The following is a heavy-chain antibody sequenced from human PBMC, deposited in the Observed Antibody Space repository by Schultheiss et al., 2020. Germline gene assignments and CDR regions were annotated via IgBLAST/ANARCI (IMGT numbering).Heavy chain of an antibody. J-gene: IGHJ3*02. CDR1: GFTFSSYN. D-gene: IGHD2-15*01. Sequence: GGSLRLSCAASGFTFSSYNMNWVRQAPGKGLEWVSYISSSSSTIYYADSVKGRFTISRDNAKNSLYLQMNSLRDEDTAVYYCARGYCSGGSCPGRDAFDIWGQGTMVTVS. CDR3: ARGYCSGGSCPGRDAFDI. V-gene: IGHV3-48*02. CDR2: ISSSSSTI.